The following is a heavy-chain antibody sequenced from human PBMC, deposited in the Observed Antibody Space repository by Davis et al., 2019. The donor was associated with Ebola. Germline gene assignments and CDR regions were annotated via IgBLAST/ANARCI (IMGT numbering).Heavy chain of an antibody. J-gene: IGHJ4*02. CDR3: ARDRRWELLEGFDY. D-gene: IGHD1-26*01. CDR1: GFTFSSYS. CDR2: ISSSSSYI. V-gene: IGHV3-21*01. Sequence: GESLKISCAASGFTFSSYSMNWVRQAPGKGLEWVSSISSSSSYIYYADSVKGRFTISRDNAKNSLYLQMNSLRAEDTAVYYCARDRRWELLEGFDYWGQGTLVTVSS.